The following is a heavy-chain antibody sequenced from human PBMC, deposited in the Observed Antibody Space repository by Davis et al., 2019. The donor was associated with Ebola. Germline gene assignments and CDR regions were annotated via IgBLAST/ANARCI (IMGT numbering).Heavy chain of an antibody. CDR1: GFTFSDYG. J-gene: IGHJ4*02. CDR2: VTGSSDR. CDR3: AKGNRTPLFYDTSDDY. V-gene: IGHV3-23*01. Sequence: GGSLRLSCAASGFTFSDYGMSWVRQAPGKGLEWVSGVTGSSDRYYADSVKGRFTISRDNSKKTVHLEMNSLRDEDTAIYYCAKGNRTPLFYDTSDDYWGQGTLVTVSS. D-gene: IGHD3-22*01.